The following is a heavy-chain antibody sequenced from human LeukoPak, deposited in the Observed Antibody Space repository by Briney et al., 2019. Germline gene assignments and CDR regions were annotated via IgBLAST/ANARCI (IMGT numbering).Heavy chain of an antibody. Sequence: GGSLRLSCAASRFTFSSYSMNWVRQAPGKGLEWVAVISYDGSNKYYADSVKGRFTISRDNSKNTLYLQMNSLRAEDTAVYYCAKSHSYGLSYYFDYWGQGTLVTVSS. D-gene: IGHD5-18*01. V-gene: IGHV3-30*18. CDR1: RFTFSSYS. J-gene: IGHJ4*02. CDR2: ISYDGSNK. CDR3: AKSHSYGLSYYFDY.